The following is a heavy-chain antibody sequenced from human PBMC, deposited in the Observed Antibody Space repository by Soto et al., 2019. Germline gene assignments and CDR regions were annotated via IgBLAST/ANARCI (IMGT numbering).Heavy chain of an antibody. J-gene: IGHJ4*02. D-gene: IGHD6-6*01. CDR1: GFTFSSYA. Sequence: GGSLRLSCAASGFTFSSYAMSWVRQAPGKGLEWVSAISGSGGSTYYADSVKGRFTISRDNSKNTLYLQMNSLRAEDTAVYHCAKDSTRDGGTYSSSWGQGTLVTVSS. CDR2: ISGSGGST. V-gene: IGHV3-23*01. CDR3: AKDSTRDGGTYSSS.